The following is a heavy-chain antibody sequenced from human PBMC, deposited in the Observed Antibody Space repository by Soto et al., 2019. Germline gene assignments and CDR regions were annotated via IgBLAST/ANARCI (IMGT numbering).Heavy chain of an antibody. D-gene: IGHD3-22*01. CDR1: GFTFSSYA. Sequence: GGSLRLSYAASGFTFSSYAMHWVRQAPGKGLEWVAVISYDESNKYYANSVKGRFTIPRDNSKNTLYLQMNSLRAEDTAVYYCARSGTATYYYDSSGYFFDYWGQGTLVTVSS. CDR2: ISYDESNK. J-gene: IGHJ4*02. CDR3: ARSGTATYYYDSSGYFFDY. V-gene: IGHV3-30*04.